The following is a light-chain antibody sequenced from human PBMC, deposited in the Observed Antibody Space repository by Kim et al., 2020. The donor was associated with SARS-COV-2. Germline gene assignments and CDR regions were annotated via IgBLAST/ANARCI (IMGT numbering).Light chain of an antibody. CDR3: AVWDDSLNGWV. V-gene: IGLV1-44*01. CDR2: NND. J-gene: IGLJ3*02. Sequence: QSVLTQPPSLSGTPGQTVTISCSGSRSNIGSNAVNWYQQLPGTPPKLRIYNNDQRPSGVPDRFSGSKSGTSASLAISGLRSDDDSDYYCAVWDDSLNGWVFGGGTQLTVL. CDR1: RSNIGSNA.